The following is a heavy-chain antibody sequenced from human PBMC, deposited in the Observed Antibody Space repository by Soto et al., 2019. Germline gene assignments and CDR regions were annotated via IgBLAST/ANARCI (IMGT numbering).Heavy chain of an antibody. CDR1: GYTFTSYD. Sequence: QVQLVQSGAEVKKPGASVKVSCKASGYTFTSYDINWVRQATGQGLEWMGWMNPNSGNTGYAQKFQGRVTMTRNTSISTAYRELSSVKSEQTAVYYCAWKQQLNWFDPWGQGTLVTVSS. J-gene: IGHJ5*02. D-gene: IGHD6-13*01. CDR2: MNPNSGNT. V-gene: IGHV1-8*01. CDR3: AWKQQLNWFDP.